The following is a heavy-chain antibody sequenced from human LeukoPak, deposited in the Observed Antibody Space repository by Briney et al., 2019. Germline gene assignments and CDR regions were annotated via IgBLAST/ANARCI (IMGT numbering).Heavy chain of an antibody. CDR3: ASGIVATVGPPDY. J-gene: IGHJ4*02. V-gene: IGHV1-8*01. D-gene: IGHD5-12*01. CDR2: MNPNSGNT. CDR1: GYTFTSYD. Sequence: ASVKVSCKASGYTFTSYDINWVRQATGQGLEWMGWMNPNSGNTGYAQKFQGRVTITADESTSTAYMELSSLRSEDTAVYYCASGIVATVGPPDYWGQGTLVTVSS.